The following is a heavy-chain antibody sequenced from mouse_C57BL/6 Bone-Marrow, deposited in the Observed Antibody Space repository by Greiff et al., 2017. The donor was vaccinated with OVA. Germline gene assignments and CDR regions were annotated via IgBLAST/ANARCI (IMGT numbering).Heavy chain of an antibody. CDR3: ARVTTVVYYYAMDY. Sequence: VQLQQSGPELVKPGASVKIPCKASGYTFTDYNMDWVKQSHGKSLEWIGDINPNNGGTIYNQKFKGKATLTVDKSSSTAYMELRSLTSEDTAVYYCARVTTVVYYYAMDYWGQGTSVTVSS. D-gene: IGHD1-1*01. V-gene: IGHV1-18*01. J-gene: IGHJ4*01. CDR1: GYTFTDYN. CDR2: INPNNGGT.